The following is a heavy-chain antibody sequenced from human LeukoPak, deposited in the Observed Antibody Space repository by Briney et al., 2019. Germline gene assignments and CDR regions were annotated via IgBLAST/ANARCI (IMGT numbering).Heavy chain of an antibody. V-gene: IGHV3-7*01. CDR2: IKQDGTER. CDR3: AKVAKYYYGSETYYFFEH. Sequence: GESLRLSCAASGFTFTAYWMSWVRQAPGKGLEWVANIKQDGTERYYVDSVKGRFTISRDNVKNSLYLQMNSLRVEDTAVYYCAKVAKYYYGSETYYFFEHWGQGTPVTASS. D-gene: IGHD3-10*01. J-gene: IGHJ4*02. CDR1: GFTFTAYW.